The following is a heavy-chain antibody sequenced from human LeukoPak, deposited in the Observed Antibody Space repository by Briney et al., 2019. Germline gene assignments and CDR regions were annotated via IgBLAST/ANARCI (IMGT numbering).Heavy chain of an antibody. J-gene: IGHJ4*02. CDR1: GFTFSSYA. CDR2: ISGSGGST. CDR3: AKRPGVIILRAYYFDY. D-gene: IGHD3-10*01. V-gene: IGHV3-23*01. Sequence: PGGSLRLSCAASGFTFSSYAMSWVRQAPGKGLEWVSAISGSGGSTYYADSVKGRFTISRGNSKNTLYLQMNSLRAEDTAVYYCAKRPGVIILRAYYFDYWGQGTLVTVSS.